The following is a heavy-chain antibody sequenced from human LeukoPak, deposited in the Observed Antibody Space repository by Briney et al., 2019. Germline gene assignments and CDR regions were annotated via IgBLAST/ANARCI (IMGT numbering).Heavy chain of an antibody. V-gene: IGHV4-39*01. CDR3: ARRRGTIAARLFAFDI. CDR2: IYYSGST. Sequence: PSETLSLIRTVSGGSISSTSTYWGWIRQPPGKGLECIGTIYYSGSTYYSPSLKSRVTISVDTSKNQFSLKLNSVTAADTAVYYCARRRGTIAARLFAFDIWGQGTMVTVSS. D-gene: IGHD6-6*01. J-gene: IGHJ3*02. CDR1: GGSISSTSTY.